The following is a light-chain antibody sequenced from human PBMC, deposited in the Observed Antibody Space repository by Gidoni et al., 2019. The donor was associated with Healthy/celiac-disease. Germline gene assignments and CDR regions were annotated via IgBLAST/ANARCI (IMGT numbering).Light chain of an antibody. V-gene: IGLV3-1*01. CDR1: KLGDKY. J-gene: IGLJ1*01. CDR2: QGS. CDR3: QAGDSSTAV. Sequence: SYDLPQPPSVSVSPGQTASITCPEDKLGDKYACWYQQKPGQSPVLVNYQGSKRPSGIPGRFAGTNSGNIATLTIGGTEAMDEDDYYCQAGDSSTAVFGTGTKVTVL.